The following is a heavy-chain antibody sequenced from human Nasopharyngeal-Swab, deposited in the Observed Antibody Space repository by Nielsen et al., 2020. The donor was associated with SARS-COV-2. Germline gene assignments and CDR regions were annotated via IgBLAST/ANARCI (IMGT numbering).Heavy chain of an antibody. D-gene: IGHD6-19*01. CDR3: AATVAGMGSYGD. J-gene: IGHJ4*02. Sequence: WVRQAPGQRLEWIGWIVVGSGNTNYAQKFQERVTITRDMSTSTAYMELSSLRSEDTAVYYCAATVAGMGSYGDWGQGTLVTVS. V-gene: IGHV1-58*01. CDR2: IVVGSGNT.